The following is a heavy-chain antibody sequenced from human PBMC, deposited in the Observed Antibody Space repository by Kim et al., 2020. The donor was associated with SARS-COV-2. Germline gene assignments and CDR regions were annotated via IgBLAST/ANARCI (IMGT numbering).Heavy chain of an antibody. D-gene: IGHD1-26*01. CDR1: GFTFSSYG. Sequence: GGSLRLSCAASGFTFSSYGMHWVRQAPGKGLEWVAVISYDGSSKYYADSVKGRFTISRDNSKNTLYLQMNSLRAEDTAVYYCAKDRPGSYFAYYYGMDV. CDR3: AKDRPGSYFAYYYGMDV. CDR2: ISYDGSSK. J-gene: IGHJ6*01. V-gene: IGHV3-30*18.